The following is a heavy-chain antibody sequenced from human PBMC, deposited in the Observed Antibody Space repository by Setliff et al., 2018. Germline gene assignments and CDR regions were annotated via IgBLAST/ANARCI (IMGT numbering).Heavy chain of an antibody. CDR2: TDDGGTT. CDR1: GFTFRSYA. V-gene: IGHV3-30*04. D-gene: IGHD2-2*01. J-gene: IGHJ6*03. Sequence: GGSLRLSCAASGFTFRSYAMHWVRQAPGKGLEWVAITDDGGTTHYAGSVKGRFTISRDNSKNTLYLQMNSLRAEDTAVYYCARTYCSDTSCYDYYYYMDVWGKGTTVTVSS. CDR3: ARTYCSDTSCYDYYYYMDV.